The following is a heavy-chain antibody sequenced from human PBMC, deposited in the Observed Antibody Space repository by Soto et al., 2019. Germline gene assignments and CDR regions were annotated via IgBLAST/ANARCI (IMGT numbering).Heavy chain of an antibody. CDR3: ARGVNWNSLDY. V-gene: IGHV4-59*01. J-gene: IGHJ4*02. CDR1: CGSISSYY. Sequence: PSETLSLTCTVSCGSISSYYWSWIRQPPGKGLEWIGYIYYSGSTNYNPSLKSRVTISVDTSKNQFSLKLSSVTAADTAVYYCARGVNWNSLDYWDQGTLVTVSS. D-gene: IGHD1-7*01. CDR2: IYYSGST.